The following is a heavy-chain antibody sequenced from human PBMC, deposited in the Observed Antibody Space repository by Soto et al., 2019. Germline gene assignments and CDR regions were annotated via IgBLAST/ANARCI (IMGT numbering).Heavy chain of an antibody. V-gene: IGHV1-24*01. Sequence: ASVKVSCKVSGYTLTELSMHWVRQAPGKGLEWMGGFDPEDGEKIYAQKFQGRVTMTEDTSTDTAYMELIRLRTEDPAVYYCARLNTRLVGACGAFDIWGQGTMVTVSS. CDR1: GYTLTELS. CDR3: ARLNTRLVGACGAFDI. J-gene: IGHJ3*02. CDR2: FDPEDGEK. D-gene: IGHD1-26*01.